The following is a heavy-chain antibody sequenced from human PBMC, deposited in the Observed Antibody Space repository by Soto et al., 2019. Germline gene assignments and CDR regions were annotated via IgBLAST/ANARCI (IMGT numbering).Heavy chain of an antibody. CDR1: GYTFSGHW. D-gene: IGHD6-19*01. V-gene: IGHV5-10-1*01. J-gene: IGHJ4*02. CDR2: IDPSDSYI. CDR3: ARHGAAIWLGY. Sequence: CESLKISCKTSGYTFSGHWIIWFRQVPGRGLQWMGNIDPSDSYINYNPAFRGHVTFSVDKSSSTAYLHWSSLGPSDTAIYYCARHGAAIWLGYWGQGTLVTVSS.